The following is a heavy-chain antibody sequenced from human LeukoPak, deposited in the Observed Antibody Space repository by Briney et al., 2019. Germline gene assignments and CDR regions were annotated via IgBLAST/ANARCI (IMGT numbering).Heavy chain of an antibody. CDR2: ISGSGGST. D-gene: IGHD3-10*01. V-gene: IGHV3-23*01. Sequence: GGSLRLSCAASGFTFSSYAMSWVRQAPGKGLEWVSVISGSGGSTYYADSVKDRFTISRDNSKNSLYLRMNSLRAEDTAVYYCATRGDKYYFDYWGQGTLVTVSS. CDR1: GFTFSSYA. J-gene: IGHJ4*02. CDR3: ATRGDKYYFDY.